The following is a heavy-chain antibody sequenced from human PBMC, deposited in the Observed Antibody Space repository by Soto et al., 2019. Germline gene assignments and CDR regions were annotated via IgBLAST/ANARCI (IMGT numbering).Heavy chain of an antibody. CDR2: ISAYNGNT. D-gene: IGHD3-10*01. CDR1: GYTFTSYG. CDR3: AREGVYYYGSGSYYYYGMDV. Sequence: QVQQVQSGAEVKKPGASVKVSCKASGYTFTSYGIGWVRQAPGQGLEWMGWISAYNGNTNYAQKLQGRVTMTTDTSTSTAYMELRSLRSDDTAVYYCAREGVYYYGSGSYYYYGMDVWGQGTTVTVSS. V-gene: IGHV1-18*01. J-gene: IGHJ6*02.